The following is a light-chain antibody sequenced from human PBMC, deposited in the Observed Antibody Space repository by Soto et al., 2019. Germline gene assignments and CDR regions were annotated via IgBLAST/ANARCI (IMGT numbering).Light chain of an antibody. CDR1: QNINNY. V-gene: IGKV1-39*01. J-gene: IGKJ2*01. Sequence: DIQMTQSPSSLSASVGDRVTITCRASQNINNYLNWYQHKPGKAPKLLIYAASTLHGGVPSRFSGSGSGTDFTLTISSLQPEDFATYFCQQTYSTTLMSTFGQGTKLDI. CDR2: AAS. CDR3: QQTYSTTLMST.